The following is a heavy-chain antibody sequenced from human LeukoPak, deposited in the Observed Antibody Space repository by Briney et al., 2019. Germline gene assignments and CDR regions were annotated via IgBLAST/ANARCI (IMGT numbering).Heavy chain of an antibody. CDR3: AREERWLQPLDY. V-gene: IGHV3-48*03. CDR2: ISSSGSTI. J-gene: IGHJ4*02. D-gene: IGHD5-24*01. CDR1: GFTFSSYE. Sequence: GGSLRLSCAASGFTFSSYEMNWVRQAPGKGLEWVSYISSSGSTIYYADSVKGRFTISRDNAKNSLYLQMNSLRAEDTAVYYCAREERWLQPLDYWGQGTLVTVSS.